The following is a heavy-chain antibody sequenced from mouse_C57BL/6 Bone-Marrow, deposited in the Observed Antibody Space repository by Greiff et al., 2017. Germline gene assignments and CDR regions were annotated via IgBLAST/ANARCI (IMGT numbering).Heavy chain of an antibody. D-gene: IGHD2-1*01. CDR2: IYPRSGNT. CDR3: AREDGNYRAMDY. V-gene: IGHV1-81*01. CDR1: GYTFTSYG. Sequence: QVHVKQSGAELARPGASVKLSCKASGYTFTSYGISWVKQRTGQGLEWIGEIYPRSGNTYYNEQFKGKATLTADKSSSTAYMELRSLTSEDSAVYFCAREDGNYRAMDYWGQGTSVTVSS. J-gene: IGHJ4*01.